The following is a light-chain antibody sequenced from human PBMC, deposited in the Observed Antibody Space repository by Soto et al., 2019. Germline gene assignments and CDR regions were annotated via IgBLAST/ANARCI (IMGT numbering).Light chain of an antibody. V-gene: IGKV1-9*01. CDR1: QAISSS. CDR3: QHLNDYRYT. J-gene: IGKJ2*01. CDR2: AAS. Sequence: DIQLTQSPSFLSASVGDRVTITCRASQAISSSLAWYQHNPGKAPKLLIYAASTLQNGVPSSFIGSGSGKEFTLTISNLQPEDFATYYCQHLNDYRYTFGQGTKVEIK.